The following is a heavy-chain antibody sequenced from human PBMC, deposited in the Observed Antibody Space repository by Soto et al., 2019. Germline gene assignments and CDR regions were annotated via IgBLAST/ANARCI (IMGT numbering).Heavy chain of an antibody. V-gene: IGHV1-46*01. CDR2: INPSGGST. D-gene: IGHD6-13*01. CDR3: ARERAISAPGRGGYYYYGMDV. J-gene: IGHJ6*02. Sequence: ASVKVSCKASGYTFTSYYMHWVRQAPGQGLEWMGIINPSGGSTSYAQKFQGRVTMTRDTSTSTVYMELSSLRAEDTAVYFCARERAISAPGRGGYYYYGMDVWGQGTTVTVS. CDR1: GYTFTSYY.